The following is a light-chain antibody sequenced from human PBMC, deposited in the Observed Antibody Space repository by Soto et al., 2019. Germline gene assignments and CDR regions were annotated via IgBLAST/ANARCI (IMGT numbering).Light chain of an antibody. V-gene: IGLV2-8*01. J-gene: IGLJ1*01. CDR2: DVS. CDR3: SSYAGAHIV. Sequence: QSVLTQPPSASGSPGQSVAISCTGTSSDVGAYNYVSWYQQPPGKAPKLMIYDVSKRPSGVPDRFSGSKSGNTASLTVSGLRAEDEADYYSSSYAGAHIVFGTGTKLTVL. CDR1: SSDVGAYNY.